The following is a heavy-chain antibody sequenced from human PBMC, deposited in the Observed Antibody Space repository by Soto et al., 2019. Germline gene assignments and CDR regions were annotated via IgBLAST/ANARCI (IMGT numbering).Heavy chain of an antibody. D-gene: IGHD4-17*01. CDR1: GFTFTSSA. Sequence: VASVKVSCKASGFTFTSSAVQWVRQARGQRLEWIGWIVVGSGNTNYAQKFQERVTITRDMSTSTAYMELSSLRSEDTAVYYCAAAPADYGDYIGPGYFDYWGQGTLVTVSS. CDR3: AAAPADYGDYIGPGYFDY. V-gene: IGHV1-58*01. CDR2: IVVGSGNT. J-gene: IGHJ4*02.